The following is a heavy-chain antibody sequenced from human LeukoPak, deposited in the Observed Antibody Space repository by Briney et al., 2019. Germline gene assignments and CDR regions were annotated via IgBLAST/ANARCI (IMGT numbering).Heavy chain of an antibody. CDR1: GFTFSSYG. CDR2: IGDTRTTI. CDR3: AREYTGSDYFDY. V-gene: IGHV3-48*03. J-gene: IGHJ4*02. D-gene: IGHD5-12*01. Sequence: GGSLRLSCAASGFTFSSYGMDWVRQAPGKGLEWVSYIGDTRTTIYYADSVKGRFTISRDIAKNSLYLQMNSLRTEDTAVYYCAREYTGSDYFDYWGQGTLVTVSS.